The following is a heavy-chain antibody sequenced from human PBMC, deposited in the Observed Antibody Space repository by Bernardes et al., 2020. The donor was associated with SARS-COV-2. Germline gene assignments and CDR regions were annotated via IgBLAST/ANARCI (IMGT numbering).Heavy chain of an antibody. CDR1: GYTLTELS. CDR3: ATGLAVAGLPLNYYYYYGMDV. Sequence: SVKVSCKVSGYTLTELSMHWVRQAPGKGLEWMGGFDPEDGETIYAQKFQGRVTMTEDTSTDTAYMELSSLRSEDTAVYYCATGLAVAGLPLNYYYYYGMDVWGQGTTVTVSS. CDR2: FDPEDGET. D-gene: IGHD6-19*01. V-gene: IGHV1-24*01. J-gene: IGHJ6*02.